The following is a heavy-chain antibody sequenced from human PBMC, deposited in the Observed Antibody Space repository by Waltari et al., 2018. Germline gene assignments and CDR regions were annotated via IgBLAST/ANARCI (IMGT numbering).Heavy chain of an antibody. CDR2: FEPEEGET. CDR3: ATLGGYGGERAFDI. V-gene: IGHV1-24*01. D-gene: IGHD2-21*01. Sequence: QVQLVQSGAEVKKPGASVKVSCKVSGYTLTELSMHWVRQAPGKGLEWMGGFEPEEGETIYAQKFQGRVTMTEDTSTDTAYMELSSLRSEDTAVYYCATLGGYGGERAFDIWGQGTMVTVSS. J-gene: IGHJ3*02. CDR1: GYTLTELS.